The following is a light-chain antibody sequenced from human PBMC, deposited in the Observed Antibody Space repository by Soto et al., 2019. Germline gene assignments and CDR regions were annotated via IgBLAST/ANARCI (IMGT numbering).Light chain of an antibody. Sequence: QSVLTQPASVSGSPGQSITISCTGTSSDVGAYDYVSWYQHHPGKAPKLMIHDVSHRPSGVSNRFSGSKSGNTASLTISGLQAEDEASYYCSSYTTTSTVVFGGGTKLTVL. J-gene: IGLJ2*01. CDR2: DVS. CDR1: SSDVGAYDY. V-gene: IGLV2-14*03. CDR3: SSYTTTSTVV.